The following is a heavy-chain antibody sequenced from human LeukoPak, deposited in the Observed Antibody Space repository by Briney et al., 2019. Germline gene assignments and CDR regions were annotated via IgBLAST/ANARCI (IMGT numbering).Heavy chain of an antibody. CDR2: ISSSSSYI. CDR3: APPAVAGTIH. V-gene: IGHV3-21*01. CDR1: GSTFSSYS. J-gene: IGHJ4*02. D-gene: IGHD6-19*01. Sequence: GGSLRLSCAASGSTFSSYSMNWVRQAPGKGLEWVSSISSSSSYIYYADSVKGRFTISRDNAKNSLYLQMNSLKAEDTAVYYCAPPAVAGTIHWGQGTLVTVSS.